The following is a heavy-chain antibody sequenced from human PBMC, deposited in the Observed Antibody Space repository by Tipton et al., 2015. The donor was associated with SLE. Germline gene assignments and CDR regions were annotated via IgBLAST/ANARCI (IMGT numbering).Heavy chain of an antibody. V-gene: IGHV3-53*01. CDR1: GFTVSSNY. D-gene: IGHD4-17*01. CDR3: ARVPYYDYGDEMYAFDI. CDR2: IYSGGST. J-gene: IGHJ3*02. Sequence: LSLTCAASGFTVSSNYMSWVRQAPGKGLEWVSVIYSGGSTYYADSVKGRFTISRDNSKNTLYLQMNSLRAEDTAVYYCARVPYYDYGDEMYAFDIWGQGTMVTVSS.